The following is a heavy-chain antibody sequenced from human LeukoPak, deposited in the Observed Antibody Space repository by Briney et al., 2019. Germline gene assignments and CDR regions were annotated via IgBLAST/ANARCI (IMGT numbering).Heavy chain of an antibody. Sequence: SETLSLTCTVSGGSISIGGYYWSWIRQHPGKGLEWIGYIYYSGSTYYSPSLKSRVAISVDTSKNQFSLKLSSVTAADTAVYYCARENYYNSRGHTLRYFDLWGRGTLVTVSS. D-gene: IGHD3-22*01. CDR3: ARENYYNSRGHTLRYFDL. CDR2: IYYSGST. CDR1: GGSISIGGYY. J-gene: IGHJ2*01. V-gene: IGHV4-31*03.